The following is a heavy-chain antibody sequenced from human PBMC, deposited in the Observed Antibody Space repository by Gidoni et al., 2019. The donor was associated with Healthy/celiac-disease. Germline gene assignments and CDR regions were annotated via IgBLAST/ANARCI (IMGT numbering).Heavy chain of an antibody. J-gene: IGHJ5*02. CDR3: AKDLESGSYRPTHNWFDP. V-gene: IGHV3-23*04. CDR1: GFTFSSYA. D-gene: IGHD1-26*01. Sequence: EVQLVESGGGLVQPGGSLRLSCAASGFTFSSYARSWVRQAPGKGLEWVSAISGSGGSTYYADSVKGRFTISRDNSKNTLYLQRNSLRAEDTAVYYCAKDLESGSYRPTHNWFDPWGQGTLVTVSS. CDR2: ISGSGGST.